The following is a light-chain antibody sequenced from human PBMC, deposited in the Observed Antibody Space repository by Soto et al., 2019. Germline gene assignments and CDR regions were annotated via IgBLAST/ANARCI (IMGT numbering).Light chain of an antibody. CDR2: EVS. CDR1: QGLVYSDVETY. CDR3: MQSIQLPIT. V-gene: IGKV2D-29*01. J-gene: IGKJ5*01. Sequence: EIVLTQSPLSLSVTPGQPASISCKSSQGLVYSDVETYLYWYLLKSGQPPQLLISEVSNRFSGVSGRFGGCGSGTDFTLKISRVDVEDVGVYYCMQSIQLPITFGQGTRLEIK.